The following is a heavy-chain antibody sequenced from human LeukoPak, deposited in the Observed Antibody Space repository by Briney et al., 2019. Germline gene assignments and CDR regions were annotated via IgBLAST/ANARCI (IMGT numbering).Heavy chain of an antibody. CDR3: ARDLAMYYYDSSGCLDY. CDR2: ISQGGEAT. J-gene: IGHJ4*02. CDR1: GFTFSHYA. V-gene: IGHV3-23*01. Sequence: GGSLRLSCAASGFTFSHYAMSWVRQAPGKEPEWVSVISQGGEATYYADSVRGRFTISRDNSKNTLYLQMSSLRAEDTAVYYCARDLAMYYYDSSGCLDYWGQGTLVTVSS. D-gene: IGHD3-22*01.